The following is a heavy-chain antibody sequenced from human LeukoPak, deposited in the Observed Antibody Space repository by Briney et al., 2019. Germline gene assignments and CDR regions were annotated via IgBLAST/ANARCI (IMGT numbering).Heavy chain of an antibody. CDR3: AEGFYGDYPFDY. J-gene: IGHJ4*02. V-gene: IGHV1-2*02. Sequence: APVKVSCKASGYTFTGYYMHWVRQAPGQGLEWMGWINPNSGGTNYAQKFQGRVTMTRDTSISTAYMELSRLRSDDTAVYYCAEGFYGDYPFDYWGQGTLVTVSS. D-gene: IGHD4-17*01. CDR2: INPNSGGT. CDR1: GYTFTGYY.